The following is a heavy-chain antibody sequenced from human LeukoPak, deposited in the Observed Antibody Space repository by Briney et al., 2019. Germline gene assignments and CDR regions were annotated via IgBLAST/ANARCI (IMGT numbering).Heavy chain of an antibody. Sequence: GASVKVSCKASGYTFTGYYMHWVRQAPGQGLEWMGGIIPIFGTANYAQKFQGRVTITADESTSTAYMELSSLRSEDTAVYYCARDNYYDSSGYYCDYWGQGTLVTVSS. J-gene: IGHJ4*02. CDR1: GYTFTGYY. V-gene: IGHV1-69*13. D-gene: IGHD3-22*01. CDR3: ARDNYYDSSGYYCDY. CDR2: IIPIFGTA.